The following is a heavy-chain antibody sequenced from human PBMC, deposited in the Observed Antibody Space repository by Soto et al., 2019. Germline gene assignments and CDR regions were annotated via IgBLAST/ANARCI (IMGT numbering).Heavy chain of an antibody. CDR3: ARAVAGGVYYYYGMDV. V-gene: IGHV1-69*12. D-gene: IGHD6-19*01. Sequence: QVQLVQSGAEVKKPGSSVKVSCKASGGTFSSYAINWVRQAPGQGLEWMGGIIPIFGTADYAQKFQGRVPITADESTSTAYMGLSSLRSEDTAVYYCARAVAGGVYYYYGMDVWGQGTTVTVSS. CDR2: IIPIFGTA. J-gene: IGHJ6*02. CDR1: GGTFSSYA.